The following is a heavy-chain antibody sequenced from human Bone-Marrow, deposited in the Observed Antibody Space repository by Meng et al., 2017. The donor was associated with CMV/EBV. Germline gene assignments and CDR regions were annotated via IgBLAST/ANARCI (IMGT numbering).Heavy chain of an antibody. CDR3: AHLDATRWYYYDY. V-gene: IGHV2-5*01. Sequence: SGPTLAKPTHTLTLTCTFSRFSLTTGGVAVGWIRQPPGKALEWLARIYGNGNDNYSTSLKSRLIITKDTARNQVVPAMTNVDPVDTAPYDCAHLDATRWYYYDYWGQGTLVTGSS. D-gene: IGHD2-15*01. CDR2: IYGNGND. J-gene: IGHJ4*02. CDR1: RFSLTTGGVA.